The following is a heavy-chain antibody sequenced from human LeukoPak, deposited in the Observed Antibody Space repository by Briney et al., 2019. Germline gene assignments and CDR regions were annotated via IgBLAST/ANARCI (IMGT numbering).Heavy chain of an antibody. CDR3: AGRHCSGGGCYFAGADPFDY. J-gene: IGHJ4*02. CDR2: IYSGGRV. CDR1: GFTVSSTY. V-gene: IGHV3-53*01. Sequence: GGSLRLSCAASGFTVSSTYMSWVRQAPGKGLEWVSVIYSGGRVYYIDSVKGRFTISRDTSKNTLYLQMNSLRVEDTAVYFCAGRHCSGGGCYFAGADPFDYWGQGTLVTVSS. D-gene: IGHD2-15*01.